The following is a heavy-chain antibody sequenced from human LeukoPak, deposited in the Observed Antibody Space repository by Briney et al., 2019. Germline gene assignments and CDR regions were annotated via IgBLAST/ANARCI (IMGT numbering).Heavy chain of an antibody. Sequence: GGSLRLSCAASGFSFGTYGMSWVRQVPGKGLEWVSGINWNGASTVYADSVKGRFTISRDNAKNSLYLQMNSLRAEDTALYYCARPRRDGYNDAFDIWGQGTMVTVSS. J-gene: IGHJ3*02. D-gene: IGHD5-24*01. CDR2: INWNGAST. CDR1: GFSFGTYG. CDR3: ARPRRDGYNDAFDI. V-gene: IGHV3-20*04.